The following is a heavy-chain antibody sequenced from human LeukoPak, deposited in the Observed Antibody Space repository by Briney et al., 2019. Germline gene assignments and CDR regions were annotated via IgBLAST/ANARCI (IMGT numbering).Heavy chain of an antibody. Sequence: GGSLRLSCAASGFTFSSYEMNWVRQAPGKGLEWVSYISSSGSTIYYADSVRGRFTISRDNAKNTLYLQMNSLRAEDTAVYYCATLISGWSLYWGQGTLVTVSS. CDR3: ATLISGWSLY. CDR1: GFTFSSYE. D-gene: IGHD6-19*01. V-gene: IGHV3-48*03. CDR2: ISSSGSTI. J-gene: IGHJ4*02.